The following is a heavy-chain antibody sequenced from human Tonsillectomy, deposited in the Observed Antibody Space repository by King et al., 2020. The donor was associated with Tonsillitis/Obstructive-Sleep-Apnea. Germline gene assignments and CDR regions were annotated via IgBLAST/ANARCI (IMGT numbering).Heavy chain of an antibody. CDR3: ARRVQLERRGDAFDI. Sequence: QLQESGPGLVKPSEALSLTCTVSGGSISSSGYYWGWIRQPPGKGLEWIGTMYYSGSTYYNSSLKSRITISVDTSKNQFSLKLSSVTAADTAVYYRARRVQLERRGDAFDIWGQGTMVTVSS. D-gene: IGHD1-1*01. CDR1: GGSISSSGYY. V-gene: IGHV4-39*01. CDR2: MYYSGST. J-gene: IGHJ3*02.